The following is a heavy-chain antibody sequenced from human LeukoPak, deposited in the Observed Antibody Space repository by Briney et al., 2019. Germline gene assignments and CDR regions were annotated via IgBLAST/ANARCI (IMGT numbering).Heavy chain of an antibody. V-gene: IGHV1-69*05. CDR1: GGTFSSYA. J-gene: IGHJ2*01. D-gene: IGHD4-17*01. CDR2: IIPIFGTA. Sequence: ASVKVSCKASGGTFSSYAISWVRQAPGQGLEWMGGIIPIFGTANYAQKFQGRVTITTDESTSTAYMELSSLRSEDTAMYYCARVPHHYGDYAWYFDLWGRGTLVTVSS. CDR3: ARVPHHYGDYAWYFDL.